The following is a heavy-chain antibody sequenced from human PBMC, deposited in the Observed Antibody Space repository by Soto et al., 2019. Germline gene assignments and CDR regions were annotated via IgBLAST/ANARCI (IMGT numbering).Heavy chain of an antibody. V-gene: IGHV4-31*03. CDR1: GGSISSGGYY. D-gene: IGHD3-22*01. CDR2: IYYSGST. CDR3: ARERVVVVTSRGGLDY. Sequence: QVQLQESGPGLVKPSQTLSLTCTVSGGSISSGGYYWSWIRQHPGKGLEWIGYIYYSGSTYYNPSLKSRVTISVATSKNQFSLKLSSVTAADTAVYYCARERVVVVTSRGGLDYWGQGTLVTVSS. J-gene: IGHJ4*02.